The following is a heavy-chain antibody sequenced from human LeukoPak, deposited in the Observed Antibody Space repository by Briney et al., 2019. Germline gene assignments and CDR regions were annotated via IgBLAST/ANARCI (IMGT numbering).Heavy chain of an antibody. V-gene: IGHV3-23*01. CDR3: AKDGKKYGSTWDFDY. CDR2: SSASGGIT. J-gene: IGHJ4*02. Sequence: GGSLRLSCAASGFTLRSYAMIWVRQTPGKGQEWVSGSSASGGITNYADSAKDRVTIYSDNSNNQVFLQLKSLRAEDTAVYYCAKDGKKYGSTWDFDYWGQGTLVTVSS. D-gene: IGHD6-13*01. CDR1: GFTLRSYA.